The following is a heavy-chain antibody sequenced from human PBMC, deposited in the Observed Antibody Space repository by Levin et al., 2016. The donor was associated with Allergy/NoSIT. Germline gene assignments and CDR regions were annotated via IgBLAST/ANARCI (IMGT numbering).Heavy chain of an antibody. Sequence: GESLKISCAASGFTFTNYGMHWVRQAPGKGLEWVAVIWSDGSHTNYADSVKGRFIISRDNSKKTLHLQMNSLRAEDTAVYYCAGDEGYLGGMAVWGQGTTVTVSS. V-gene: IGHV3-33*01. CDR1: GFTFTNYG. J-gene: IGHJ6*02. D-gene: IGHD1-1*01. CDR3: AGDEGYLGGMAV. CDR2: IWSDGSHT.